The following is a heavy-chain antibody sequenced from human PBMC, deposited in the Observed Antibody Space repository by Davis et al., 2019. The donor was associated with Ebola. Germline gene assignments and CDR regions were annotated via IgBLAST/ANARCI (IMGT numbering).Heavy chain of an antibody. V-gene: IGHV1-69*13. J-gene: IGHJ5*02. CDR3: AGDIVVVPAAGGWFDP. Sequence: SVKVSCKASGGTFSSYAISWVRQAPGQGLEWMGGIIPIFGTANYAQKFQGRVTITADESTSTAYMELSSLRSEDTAVYYCAGDIVVVPAAGGWFDPWGQGTLVTVSS. CDR2: IIPIFGTA. CDR1: GGTFSSYA. D-gene: IGHD2-2*01.